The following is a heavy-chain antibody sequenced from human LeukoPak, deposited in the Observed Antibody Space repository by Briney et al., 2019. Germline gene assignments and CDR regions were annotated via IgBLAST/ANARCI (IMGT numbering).Heavy chain of an antibody. CDR3: ARTRTVYQHYYYMDV. D-gene: IGHD2-2*01. V-gene: IGHV4-59*01. J-gene: IGHJ6*03. CDR1: GGSISSYY. Sequence: SETLSLTCTVSGGSISSYYWSWIRQPPGKGLEWIGYIDYSGSTNYNPSLNSRVTISVDTSKNQFSLKLTSVTAADTAVYYCARTRTVYQHYYYMDVWGKGTTVTVAS. CDR2: IDYSGST.